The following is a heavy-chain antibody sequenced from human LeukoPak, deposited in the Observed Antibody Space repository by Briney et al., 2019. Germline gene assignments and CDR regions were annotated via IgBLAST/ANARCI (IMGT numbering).Heavy chain of an antibody. CDR2: INHSGST. CDR3: ARGYYFDY. CDR1: GGSFGGYY. Sequence: PSETLSLTCAVYGGSFGGYYWSWIRQPPGKGLGWIGEINHSGSTNYNPSLKSRVTISVDTSKNQFSLKLSSVTAADTAVYYCARGYYFDYWGQGTLVTVSS. V-gene: IGHV4-34*01. J-gene: IGHJ4*02.